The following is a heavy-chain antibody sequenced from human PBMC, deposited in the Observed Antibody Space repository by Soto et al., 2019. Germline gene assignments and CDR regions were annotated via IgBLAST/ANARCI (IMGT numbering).Heavy chain of an antibody. Sequence: SETLSLTCTVSGGSISSYYWSWIRQPPGKGLEWIGYIYYSGSTNYNPSLKSRVTISVDTSKNQFSLKLSSVTAADTAVYYCARGPPYYYDSSGSFDYWGQGTLVTVSS. CDR2: IYYSGST. J-gene: IGHJ4*02. CDR1: GGSISSYY. CDR3: ARGPPYYYDSSGSFDY. D-gene: IGHD3-22*01. V-gene: IGHV4-59*12.